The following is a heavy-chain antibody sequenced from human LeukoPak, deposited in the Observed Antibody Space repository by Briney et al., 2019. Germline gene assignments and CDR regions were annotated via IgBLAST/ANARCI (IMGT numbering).Heavy chain of an antibody. CDR3: AIGYCRGGSCDDEPGDAFDI. CDR1: GYTFTSYY. J-gene: IGHJ3*02. V-gene: IGHV1-46*01. D-gene: IGHD2-15*01. CDR2: INPSGGST. Sequence: ASVKVSCKASGYTFTSYYMHWVRQAPGQGLELVGIINPSGGSTSYAQKFQGRVTMTRDTSTSTVYMELSSLRSEDTAVYYCAIGYCRGGSCDDEPGDAFDIWGQGTMVAVSS.